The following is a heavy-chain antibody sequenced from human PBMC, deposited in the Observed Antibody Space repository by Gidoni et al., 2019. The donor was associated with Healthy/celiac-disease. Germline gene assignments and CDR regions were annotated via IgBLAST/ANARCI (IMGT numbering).Heavy chain of an antibody. D-gene: IGHD3-22*01. J-gene: IGHJ6*02. CDR2: ISSSSSTI. CDR3: ASRPYYDPINYGMDV. Sequence: EVQLVESGGGLVQPGGSLRLSCAASGFTFSSYSMNWVRQAPGKGLEWVSYISSSSSTIYYADSVKGRFTISRDNAKNSLYLQMNSLRDEDTAVYYCASRPYYDPINYGMDVWGQGTTVTVSS. CDR1: GFTFSSYS. V-gene: IGHV3-48*02.